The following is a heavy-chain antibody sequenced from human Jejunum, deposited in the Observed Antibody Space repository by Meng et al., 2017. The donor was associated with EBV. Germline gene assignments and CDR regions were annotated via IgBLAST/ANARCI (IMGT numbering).Heavy chain of an antibody. CDR1: GFSLSTSGVG. Sequence: QISLKESGPTLVKPXXXXTLXXTXSGFSLSTSGVGVGWIRQPPGKALEWLAHIYWDENKRYSTSLRSRLSIMKDTSKSQVVLTMTNMDPVDTATYYCARRYGDYVRYFDSWGQGILVTVSS. CDR2: IYWDENK. D-gene: IGHD4-17*01. V-gene: IGHV2-5*02. J-gene: IGHJ4*02. CDR3: ARRYGDYVRYFDS.